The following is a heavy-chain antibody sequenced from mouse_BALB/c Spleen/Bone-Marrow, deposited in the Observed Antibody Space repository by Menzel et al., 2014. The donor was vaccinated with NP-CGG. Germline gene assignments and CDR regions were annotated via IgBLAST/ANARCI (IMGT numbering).Heavy chain of an antibody. J-gene: IGHJ1*01. CDR1: GYTFTDYW. D-gene: IGHD4-1*01. Sequence: QVQLQQSGAELVMPGASVKMSCKASGYTFTDYWMHRVKQRPGQGLEWIGAIDTSDSYTSYNQKFKGKATLTVDESSSTAYMQLSSLTSEDSAVYYCARGTGWYFDVWGAGTTVTVSS. V-gene: IGHV1-69*01. CDR3: ARGTGWYFDV. CDR2: IDTSDSYT.